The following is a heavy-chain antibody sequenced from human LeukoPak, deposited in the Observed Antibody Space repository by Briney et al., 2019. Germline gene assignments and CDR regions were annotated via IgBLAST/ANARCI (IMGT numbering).Heavy chain of an antibody. Sequence: SETLSLTCNVSGASMSTSSHYWGWIRHPPGKGLEWIGSTDYGGNTYYNPSPKSRVTISVDTSKKQFSLKLTSVTAADTAVYYCAGRVGATIWTGMEFWGQGTLVTVSS. J-gene: IGHJ4*02. CDR2: TDYGGNT. CDR3: AGRVGATIWTGMEF. CDR1: GASMSTSSHY. D-gene: IGHD1-26*01. V-gene: IGHV4-39*01.